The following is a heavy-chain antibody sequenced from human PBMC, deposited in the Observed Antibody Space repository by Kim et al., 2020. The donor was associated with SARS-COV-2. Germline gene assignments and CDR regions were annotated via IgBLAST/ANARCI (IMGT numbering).Heavy chain of an antibody. CDR2: IYQSGTT. V-gene: IGHV4-38-2*02. CDR3: TSKYYYDSSGYYYADW. D-gene: IGHD3-22*01. Sequence: SETLSLTCTVSGHPITSGYFWGWIRQSPGKGLEWLGSIYQSGTTYYNPSLKSRVTISIDTSKSQFSLRLNSVTAADTAVYYVTSKYYYDSSGYYYADWWGQGNLVTVCS. CDR1: GHPITSGYF. J-gene: IGHJ4*02.